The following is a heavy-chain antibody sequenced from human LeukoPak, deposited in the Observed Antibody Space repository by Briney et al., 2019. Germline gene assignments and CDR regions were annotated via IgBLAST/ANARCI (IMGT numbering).Heavy chain of an antibody. Sequence: YPSETLSLTCTVSGGSINIANYYWGCIRQPPGKGLEWIGSIYYSGATFYNPSLKSRVTISVDTSKNQFSLKLSSVTAADTAVYYCAALGNGRTFDSWGQGTLVTVSS. D-gene: IGHD1-26*01. CDR3: AALGNGRTFDS. CDR1: GGSINIANYY. CDR2: IYYSGAT. V-gene: IGHV4-39*07. J-gene: IGHJ4*02.